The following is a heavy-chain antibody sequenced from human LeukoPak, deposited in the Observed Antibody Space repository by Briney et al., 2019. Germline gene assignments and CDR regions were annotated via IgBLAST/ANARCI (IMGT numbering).Heavy chain of an antibody. Sequence: GGSLRLTCAASGFTFSTYWMHWVRQAPGKGLVWVSRINTDGSSTAYADSVKGRFTVSRDNAKNTLYLQMNSPRAEDTAVYYCAFSAASRQTYYGMDVWGKGTTVTVSS. CDR2: INTDGSST. CDR3: AFSAASRQTYYGMDV. V-gene: IGHV3-74*01. J-gene: IGHJ6*04. D-gene: IGHD2-2*01. CDR1: GFTFSTYW.